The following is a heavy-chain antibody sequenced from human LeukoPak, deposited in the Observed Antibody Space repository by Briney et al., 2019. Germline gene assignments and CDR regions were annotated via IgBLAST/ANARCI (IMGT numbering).Heavy chain of an antibody. J-gene: IGHJ3*02. D-gene: IGHD3-16*01. CDR2: INPNTGAT. CDR1: GYTFTGYY. CDR3: ARLGPRGVNDAFDI. V-gene: IGHV1-2*06. Sequence: ASVKVSCKASGYTFTGYYMHWVRQAPGQGLEWMGRINPNTGATNYAQKFQGRVTMTRDTSISTAYLQWSSLKASDTAMYYCARLGPRGVNDAFDIWGQGTMVTVSS.